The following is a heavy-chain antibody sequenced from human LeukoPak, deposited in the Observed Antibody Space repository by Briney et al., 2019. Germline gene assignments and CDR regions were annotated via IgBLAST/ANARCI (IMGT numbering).Heavy chain of an antibody. CDR3: ARDLAPYYDSSGFDY. V-gene: IGHV4-59*01. CDR2: IYYSGST. Sequence: SETLSLTCTVSGGSISSYYWSWIRQPPGKGLEWIGYIYYSGSTNYNPSLKSRVTISVDTSKNQFSLKLSSVTAADTAVYYCARDLAPYYDSSGFDYWGQGTLVTASS. CDR1: GGSISSYY. J-gene: IGHJ4*02. D-gene: IGHD3-22*01.